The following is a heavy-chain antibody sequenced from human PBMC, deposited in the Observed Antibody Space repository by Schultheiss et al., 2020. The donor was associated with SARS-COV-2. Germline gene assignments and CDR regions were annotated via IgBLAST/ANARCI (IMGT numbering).Heavy chain of an antibody. CDR3: TTDLGEVATSLFY. Sequence: GGSLRLSCAASGFTFSNAWMSWVRQAPGKGLEWVGRIKSKTDGGTTDYAAPVKGRFTISRDDSKNTLYLQMNSLKTEDTAVYYCTTDLGEVATSLFYWGQGTLVTVSS. V-gene: IGHV3-15*01. D-gene: IGHD5-12*01. CDR2: IKSKTDGGTT. CDR1: GFTFSNAW. J-gene: IGHJ4*02.